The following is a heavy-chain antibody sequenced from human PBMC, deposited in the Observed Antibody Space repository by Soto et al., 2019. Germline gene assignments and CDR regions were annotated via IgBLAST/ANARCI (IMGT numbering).Heavy chain of an antibody. D-gene: IGHD7-27*01. CDR1: GYSFTSHW. J-gene: IGHJ6*02. V-gene: IGHV5-51*01. CDR3: ARQTGDRDYYYGVDV. Sequence: GESLKISCKGSGYSFTSHWIGWVRQMPGKGLEWMGVIYLGDSDTRYSPSFQGQVTISADKSISTAYLQWSSLKASDTAIYYCARQTGDRDYYYGVDVWGQGTTVTVSS. CDR2: IYLGDSDT.